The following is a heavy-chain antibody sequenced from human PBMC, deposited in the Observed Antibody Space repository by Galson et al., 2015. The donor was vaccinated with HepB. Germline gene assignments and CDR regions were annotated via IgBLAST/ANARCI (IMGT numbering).Heavy chain of an antibody. J-gene: IGHJ5*02. CDR3: ARSPPVMTAQNWFDP. V-gene: IGHV1-8*01. CDR2: MNPNSGNT. Sequence: SVKVSCKASGYTFTSYDINWVRQATGQGLEWMGWMNPNSGNTGYAQKFQGRVTMTRNTSISTAYMELSSLRSEDTAVYYCARSPPVMTAQNWFDPWGQGTLVTVSS. CDR1: GYTFTSYD. D-gene: IGHD3-16*01.